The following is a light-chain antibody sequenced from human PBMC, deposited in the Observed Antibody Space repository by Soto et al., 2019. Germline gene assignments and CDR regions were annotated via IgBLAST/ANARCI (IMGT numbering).Light chain of an antibody. CDR2: AAT. Sequence: DIQMTQSPSSLFASVGDRVTITCRASQSISAYLNWYQQRPGKAPSLLIYAATRLHSEVPSRFSGSGSGTDFTLTINSLQPEDFATYYCQRSYRSISFGQGTRLEMK. J-gene: IGKJ5*01. CDR3: QRSYRSIS. V-gene: IGKV1-39*01. CDR1: QSISAY.